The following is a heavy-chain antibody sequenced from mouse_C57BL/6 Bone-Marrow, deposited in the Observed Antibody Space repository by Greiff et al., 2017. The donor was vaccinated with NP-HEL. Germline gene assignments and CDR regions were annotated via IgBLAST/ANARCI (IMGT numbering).Heavy chain of an antibody. Sequence: VKLMESDAELVKPGASVKISCKVSGYTFTDHTIHWMKQRPEQGLEWIGYIYPRDGSTKYNEKFKGKATLTADKSSSTAYMQLNRLTSEDSAVYFYARVREILIPAMDYWGQGTSVTVSS. J-gene: IGHJ4*01. V-gene: IGHV1-78*01. CDR1: GYTFTDHT. CDR3: ARVREILIPAMDY. CDR2: IYPRDGST.